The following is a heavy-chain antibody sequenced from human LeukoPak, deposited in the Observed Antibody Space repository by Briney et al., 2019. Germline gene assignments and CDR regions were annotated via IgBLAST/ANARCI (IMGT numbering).Heavy chain of an antibody. CDR3: ARDASSSWYRAEYFQH. D-gene: IGHD6-13*01. V-gene: IGHV3-48*01. J-gene: IGHJ1*01. CDR2: ISSSSSTI. Sequence: GRSLRLSCAASGFTFSSYSMNWVRQAPGKGLEWVSYISSSSSTIYYADSVKGRFTISRDNAKNSLYLQMNSLRAEDTAVYYCARDASSSWYRAEYFQHWGQGTLVTVSS. CDR1: GFTFSSYS.